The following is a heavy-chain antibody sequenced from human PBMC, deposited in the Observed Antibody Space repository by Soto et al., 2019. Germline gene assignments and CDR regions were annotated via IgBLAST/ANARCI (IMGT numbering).Heavy chain of an antibody. CDR2: ISGSGGST. Sequence: EVQLLESGGGLVQPGGSLRLSCAASGFTFSSYAMSWVRQAPGKGLEWVSAISGSGGSTYYADSVKGRFTISRDNSKNTLYLQMNSLRAEDTAVYYCARGATIAVAGTDNWFDPWGQGTLVTVSS. CDR1: GFTFSSYA. V-gene: IGHV3-23*01. J-gene: IGHJ5*02. CDR3: ARGATIAVAGTDNWFDP. D-gene: IGHD6-19*01.